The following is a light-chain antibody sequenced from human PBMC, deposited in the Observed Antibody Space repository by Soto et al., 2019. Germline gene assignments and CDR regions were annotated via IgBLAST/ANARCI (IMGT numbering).Light chain of an antibody. CDR2: DVS. V-gene: IGLV2-14*01. CDR3: SSYTSSSPL. J-gene: IGLJ3*02. Sequence: QSALTQPASVSGSPGQSITISCTGTSSDVGGYNYVSWYQQHPGKAPKLMIYDVSNRPSGVSNRFSGSKSGNTASLTISGLQAEDEADYYCSSYTSSSPLFGGGTKVTVL. CDR1: SSDVGGYNY.